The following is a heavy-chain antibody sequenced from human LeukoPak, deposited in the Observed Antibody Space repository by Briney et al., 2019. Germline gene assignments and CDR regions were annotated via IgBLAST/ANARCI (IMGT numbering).Heavy chain of an antibody. CDR3: ARVRGGN. V-gene: IGHV3-74*01. CDR2: INEHGTT. CDR1: GFTFSDFR. J-gene: IGHJ4*02. D-gene: IGHD3-16*01. Sequence: GGSLRLSCAASGFTFSDFRIYWVPQAQGKGLVLISNINEHGTTAYADSVKGRFTISRDNAKNTLYLQMNSLTAEDTAVYYCARVRGGNWGQGTLVTVSS.